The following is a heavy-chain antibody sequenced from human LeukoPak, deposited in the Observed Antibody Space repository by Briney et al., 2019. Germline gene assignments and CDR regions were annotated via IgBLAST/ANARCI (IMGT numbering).Heavy chain of an antibody. CDR1: GFTFSSYD. J-gene: IGHJ4*02. CDR3: ARASFDCSGGSCYTQYYFDY. V-gene: IGHV3-13*01. CDR2: IGTAGDT. Sequence: GGSLRLSCAASGFTFSSYDMHWVRQATGKGLEWVSAIGTAGDTYYPGSVKGRFTISRENAKNSLYLQMNSLRAGDTAVYYCARASFDCSGGSCYTQYYFDYWGQGTLVAVSS. D-gene: IGHD2-15*01.